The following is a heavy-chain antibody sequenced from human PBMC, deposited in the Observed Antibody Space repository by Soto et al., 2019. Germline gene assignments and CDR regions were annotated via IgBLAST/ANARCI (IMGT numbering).Heavy chain of an antibody. CDR3: ARNMDAFDP. Sequence: SETLSLTCTVSGGSISGYYWSWIRQLPGKGLEWIGYIYHTGTTNYNPSLKSRVTISVDTSKNQFSLKLSSVTAADTAVYYCARNMDAFDPWGQGPLVTVSS. D-gene: IGHD3-10*01. CDR2: IYHTGTT. J-gene: IGHJ5*02. CDR1: GGSISGYY. V-gene: IGHV4-59*01.